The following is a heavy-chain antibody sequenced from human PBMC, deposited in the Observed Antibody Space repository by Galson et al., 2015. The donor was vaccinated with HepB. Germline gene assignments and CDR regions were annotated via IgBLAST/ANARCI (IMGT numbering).Heavy chain of an antibody. CDR1: GFTFSSYG. D-gene: IGHD6-13*01. CDR3: AKVRLAAAGRDY. V-gene: IGHV3-30*18. J-gene: IGHJ4*02. CDR2: ISYDGSNK. Sequence: SLRLSCAASGFTFSSYGMHWVRQAPGKGLEWVAVISYDGSNKYYADSVKGRFTISRDNSKNTLYLQMNSLRAEDTAVYYCAKVRLAAAGRDYWGQGTLVTVSS.